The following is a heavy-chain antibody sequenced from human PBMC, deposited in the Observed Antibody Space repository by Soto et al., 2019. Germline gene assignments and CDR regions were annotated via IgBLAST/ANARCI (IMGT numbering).Heavy chain of an antibody. V-gene: IGHV3-30*18. CDR2: ISDDGSDK. Sequence: GGSLRLSCAASGFTFSTYGMHWVRQAPGKGLEWVAFISDDGSDKYYGDSVKGRFTVSRDNSQNTLYLQMNSLRAEDAAVYYCAKQYFYETTTYFDYWGQGTLVTVSS. J-gene: IGHJ4*02. D-gene: IGHD3-22*01. CDR1: GFTFSTYG. CDR3: AKQYFYETTTYFDY.